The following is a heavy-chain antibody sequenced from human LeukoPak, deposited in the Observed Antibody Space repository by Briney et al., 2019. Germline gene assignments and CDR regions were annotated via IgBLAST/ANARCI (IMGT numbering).Heavy chain of an antibody. J-gene: IGHJ6*03. CDR1: GFTFGSYN. Sequence: GGSLRLSCAASGFTFGSYNMNWVRQAPGKGLEWVSSITSTGTYTFYADSVKGRFTISRDNSKNSLYLQMISLRAEDTAVYYCARDPYSGTYGDTYYYYMDVWGKGTTVTISS. CDR2: ITSTGTYT. V-gene: IGHV3-21*01. CDR3: ARDPYSGTYGDTYYYYMDV. D-gene: IGHD1-26*01.